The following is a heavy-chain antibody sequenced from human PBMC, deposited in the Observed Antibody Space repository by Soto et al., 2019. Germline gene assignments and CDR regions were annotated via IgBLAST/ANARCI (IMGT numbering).Heavy chain of an antibody. Sequence: QVQLVQSRAEVKKPGASVKVSCKASGYTFTNYGITWVRQAPGQGLEWMGWISADNGITSYTQKLQGRVTMTTDTSTNTAYMELRSLTSDDTAVYYCARRGVLPDYWGQGTLVTVSS. D-gene: IGHD3-10*01. CDR2: ISADNGIT. CDR1: GYTFTNYG. J-gene: IGHJ4*02. CDR3: ARRGVLPDY. V-gene: IGHV1-18*01.